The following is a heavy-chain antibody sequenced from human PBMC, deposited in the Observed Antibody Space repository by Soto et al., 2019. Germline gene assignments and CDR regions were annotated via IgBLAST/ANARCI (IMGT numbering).Heavy chain of an antibody. V-gene: IGHV3-23*01. CDR3: ARRSSGWYFDY. CDR2: ISGSGGST. J-gene: IGHJ4*02. D-gene: IGHD6-19*01. Sequence: GGSLRLSCAASGFSGRSSQMNWVRQAPGKGLEWVSVISGSGGSTYYADSVKGRFTISRDNSKNTLYLQMNSLRAEDTAVYYCARRSSGWYFDYWGQGTLVTVSS. CDR1: GFSGRSSQ.